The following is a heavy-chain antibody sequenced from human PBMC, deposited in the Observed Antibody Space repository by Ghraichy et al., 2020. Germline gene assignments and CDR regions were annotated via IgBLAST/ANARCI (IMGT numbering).Heavy chain of an antibody. J-gene: IGHJ3*02. D-gene: IGHD6-6*01. CDR3: AREGVGIAARPVNDAFDI. CDR2: IYYSGST. V-gene: IGHV4-31*03. Sequence: SQTLSLTCTVSGGSISSGGYYWSWIRQHPGKGLEWIGYIYYSGSTYYNPSLKSRVTISVDTSKNQFSLKLSSVTAADTAVYYCAREGVGIAARPVNDAFDIWGQGTMVTVSS. CDR1: GGSISSGGYY.